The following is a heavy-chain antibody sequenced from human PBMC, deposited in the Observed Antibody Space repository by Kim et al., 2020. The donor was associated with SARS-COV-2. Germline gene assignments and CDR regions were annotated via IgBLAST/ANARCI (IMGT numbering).Heavy chain of an antibody. CDR1: GYIFTYFY. J-gene: IGHJ3*02. D-gene: IGHD2-8*01. Sequence: ASVKVSCKVSGYIFTYFYMHWVRQAPGQGLEWMGVINPSGGSTTNAQKFQGRVTMTRDTSTGTAYMDLSNLRSEDTAVYYCARGRPVGSTSGSNYRGALDIAGEGTTVTVS. CDR3: ARGRPVGSTSGSNYRGALDI. V-gene: IGHV1-46*01. CDR2: INPSGGST.